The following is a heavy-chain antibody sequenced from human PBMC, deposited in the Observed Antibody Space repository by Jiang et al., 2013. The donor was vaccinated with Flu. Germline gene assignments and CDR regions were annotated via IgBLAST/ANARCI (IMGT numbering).Heavy chain of an antibody. CDR3: ATSYGSGSYRDWYFDL. Sequence: VQLVESGGGLVQPGGSLRLSCAASGFTFSNYWMHWVRQVPGKGLVWVSRISSDGSTTNYADSVKGRFTISRDNAKDTLYLQMNSLRAEDTAVYYCATSYGSGSYRDWYFDLWGRGTLVTVSS. V-gene: IGHV3-74*01. CDR1: GFTFSNYW. D-gene: IGHD3-10*01. CDR2: ISSDGSTT. J-gene: IGHJ2*01.